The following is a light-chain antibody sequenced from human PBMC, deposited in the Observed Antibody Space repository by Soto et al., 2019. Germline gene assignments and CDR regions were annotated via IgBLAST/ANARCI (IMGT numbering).Light chain of an antibody. J-gene: IGLJ3*02. Sequence: QSALTQPASVSGSPGQSITISCTGTNSDVGGFNYVSWYQQHPDKAPKLIIFEVTDRPSGVSNRFSGSKSGNTASLTISGRQSEDEAEYYCCSYTSRSTLVFGGGTKLTVL. V-gene: IGLV2-14*01. CDR3: CSYTSRSTLV. CDR1: NSDVGGFNY. CDR2: EVT.